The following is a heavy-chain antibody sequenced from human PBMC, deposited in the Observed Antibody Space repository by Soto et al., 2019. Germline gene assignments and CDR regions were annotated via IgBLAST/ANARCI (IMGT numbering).Heavy chain of an antibody. CDR2: INHSGST. Sequence: SETLSLTCAVYGGTFSGYYWSWIRQPPGKGLEWIGEINHSGSTNYNPSLRSRVTISVDTSKNQFSLKLSSVTAADTAVYYCGRGIHNWGLYYYYYMDAWGKGTTVTVSS. CDR3: GRGIHNWGLYYYYYMDA. J-gene: IGHJ6*03. CDR1: GGTFSGYY. V-gene: IGHV4-34*01. D-gene: IGHD7-27*01.